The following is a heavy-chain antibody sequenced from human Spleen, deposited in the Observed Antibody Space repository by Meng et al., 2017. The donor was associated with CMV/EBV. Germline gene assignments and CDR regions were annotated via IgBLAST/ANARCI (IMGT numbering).Heavy chain of an antibody. CDR3: ATQDAFCSVF. Sequence: GESLKISCKGSGYSFTSYWIGWVRQMPGKGLEWMGIIYPGDSDTRYSPSLKSRVTMSLDKSKNQFSLQLSSVTAADTAVYYCATQDAFCSVFWGQGALVTVSS. CDR1: GYSFTSYW. V-gene: IGHV5-51*01. CDR2: IYPGDSDT. D-gene: IGHD2-15*01. J-gene: IGHJ4*02.